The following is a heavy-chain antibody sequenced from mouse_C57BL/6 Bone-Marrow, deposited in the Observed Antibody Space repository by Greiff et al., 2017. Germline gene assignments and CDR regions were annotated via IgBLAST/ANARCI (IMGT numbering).Heavy chain of an antibody. CDR1: GFNIKDYY. V-gene: IGHV14-2*01. D-gene: IGHD3-3*01. J-gene: IGHJ2*01. CDR2: IDPEDGET. Sequence: EVQLQQSGAELVKPGASVKLSCTASGFNIKDYYMHWVKQRTEQGLEWIGRIDPEDGETKYAPKFQGKATLTADTSSNTANLPLGSLASEDTAVYYSARGGGTWVDYWGQGTTLTVSS. CDR3: ARGGGTWVDY.